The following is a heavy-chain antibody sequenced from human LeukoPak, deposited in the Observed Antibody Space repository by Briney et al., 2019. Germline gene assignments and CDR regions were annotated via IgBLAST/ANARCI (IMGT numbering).Heavy chain of an antibody. CDR3: ATIQPIDY. Sequence: ESGPGLVKPSETLSLTCAASGYSISSGYYWGWIRQPPGKGLEWIGSIYHSGSTYYNPSLKSRVTISVDTSKNQFSLKLSSVTAADTAVYYCATIQPIDYWGQGTLVTVSS. V-gene: IGHV4-38-2*01. D-gene: IGHD5-18*01. CDR2: IYHSGST. CDR1: GYSISSGYY. J-gene: IGHJ4*02.